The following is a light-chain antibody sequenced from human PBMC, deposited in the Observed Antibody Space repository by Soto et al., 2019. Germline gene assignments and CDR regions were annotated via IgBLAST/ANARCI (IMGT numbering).Light chain of an antibody. V-gene: IGLV2-23*02. J-gene: IGLJ1*01. CDR1: SSDVGSYNL. CDR3: CSYAGSSFYV. CDR2: EVS. Sequence: QSVLTQPASVSGSPGQSITISCTGTSSDVGSYNLVSWYQQHPGKAPKLMIYEVSKRPSGVSNRFSGSKSGNTASLTISGLQAEDEADYYCCSYAGSSFYVFGTGTKVTDL.